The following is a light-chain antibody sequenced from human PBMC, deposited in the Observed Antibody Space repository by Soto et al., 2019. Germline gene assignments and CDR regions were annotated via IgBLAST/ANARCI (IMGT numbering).Light chain of an antibody. CDR2: DTS. CDR1: QSVGGSS. V-gene: IGKV3-20*01. Sequence: ETVLTQSPGTLSLSPGERATVSCRASQSVGGSSLAWYQQRPGQAPRLLIYDTSKRATGIPDRFSGSGSGTDFTLTISRLEPEDFAVYYGQQYQHSPRTFGQGTKVEIK. CDR3: QQYQHSPRT. J-gene: IGKJ1*01.